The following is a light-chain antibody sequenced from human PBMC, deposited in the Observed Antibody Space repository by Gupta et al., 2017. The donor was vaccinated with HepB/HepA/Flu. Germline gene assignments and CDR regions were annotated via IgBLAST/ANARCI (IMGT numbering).Light chain of an antibody. CDR1: SIGSER. V-gene: IGLV3-21*02. J-gene: IGLJ3*02. Sequence: SYVLTQPPSVSVAPGQTARIICRGNSIGSERVHWYQQKPGQAPVLVVYDDSERPSGIPERVSGSNSGNTATLIISRVEAGDEDDYYCQVWDSTSGVFGGGTRLTVL. CDR2: DDS. CDR3: QVWDSTSGV.